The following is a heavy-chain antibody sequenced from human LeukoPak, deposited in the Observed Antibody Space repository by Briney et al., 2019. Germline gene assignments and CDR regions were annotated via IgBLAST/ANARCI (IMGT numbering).Heavy chain of an antibody. J-gene: IGHJ5*02. CDR3: ARDGGNSNWVPWFDP. CDR2: ISYDGGNE. Sequence: GGSLRLSCAASGFTFSSYSMNWVRQAPGKGLEWVAVISYDGGNEYYADSVKGRFTVSRDNSPSTLYLQMNSLRVEDTAVYYCARDGGNSNWVPWFDPWGQGTLVIVSS. V-gene: IGHV3-30*03. CDR1: GFTFSSYS. D-gene: IGHD1-1*01.